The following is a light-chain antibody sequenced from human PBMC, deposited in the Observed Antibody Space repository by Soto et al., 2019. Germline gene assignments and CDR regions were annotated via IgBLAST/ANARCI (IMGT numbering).Light chain of an antibody. CDR1: QGISRD. Sequence: DIQLIQSPSFLSASVGDRVTITCRASQGISRDSAWYQQKPGKAPKLLIYAASTLQSGVPSRFSGSGSGTEFSLTIRCLQPEDFATDFCQQINSYPLTCGGGTKVDNK. CDR3: QQINSYPLT. CDR2: AAS. J-gene: IGKJ4*01. V-gene: IGKV1-9*01.